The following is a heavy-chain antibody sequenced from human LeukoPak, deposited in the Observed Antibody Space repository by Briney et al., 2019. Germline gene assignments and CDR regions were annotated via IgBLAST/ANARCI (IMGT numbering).Heavy chain of an antibody. CDR2: MSGSGTTI. CDR3: ARGIDY. V-gene: IGHV3-48*03. J-gene: IGHJ4*02. CDR1: GFTFSNYE. Sequence: GGSLRLSCAASGFTFSNYEMNWVRQAPGKGLEWVSYMSGSGTTIYYADSVRGRFTISRDTSKNMVFLQMNSLRVEDTAVYYCARGIDYWGRGTLVTVSS.